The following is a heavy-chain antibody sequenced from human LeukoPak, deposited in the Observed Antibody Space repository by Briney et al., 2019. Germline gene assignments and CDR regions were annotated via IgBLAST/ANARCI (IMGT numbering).Heavy chain of an antibody. CDR3: ARARLSRKGMDV. CDR1: GGSISSYY. Sequence: SETLSLTRTVSGGSISSYYWSWIRQPPAKGLEGIGYIYYSESTNYNPSLKSRVTISVDTSKNQFTLKLSSVTAADTAVYYCARARLSRKGMDVWGQGTTVTVSS. CDR2: IYYSEST. D-gene: IGHD4/OR15-4a*01. V-gene: IGHV4-59*01. J-gene: IGHJ6*02.